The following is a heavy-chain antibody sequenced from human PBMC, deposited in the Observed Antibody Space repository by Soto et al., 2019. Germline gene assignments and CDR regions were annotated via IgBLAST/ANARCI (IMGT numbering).Heavy chain of an antibody. CDR2: IYYSGST. V-gene: IGHV4-30-4*01. D-gene: IGHD2-2*01. CDR1: GGSISSGDYY. CDR3: AREVLEDIVLVPAAIVNWFDP. Sequence: QVQLQESGPGLVKPSQTLSLTCTVSGGSISSGDYYWSWIRQPPGKGLEWIGYIYYSGSTYYNPSLKSRVTISVDTSKNQFSLKLSSVTAADTAVYYCAREVLEDIVLVPAAIVNWFDPWGQGTLVTVSS. J-gene: IGHJ5*02.